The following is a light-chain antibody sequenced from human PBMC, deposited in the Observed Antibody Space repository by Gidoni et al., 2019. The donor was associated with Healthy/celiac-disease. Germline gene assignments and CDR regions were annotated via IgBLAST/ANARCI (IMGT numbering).Light chain of an antibody. CDR1: QSISSW. J-gene: IGKJ2*01. V-gene: IGKV1-5*01. Sequence: DIQMTQSPSTLSASVGDRVTITCRASQSISSWLAWYQQKPGKAPKLLIYDASSLESGVPSRFSGSGSGTEFTLTISSLQPDDFATYYCQQYNSYSPYTFXXXTKLEIK. CDR2: DAS. CDR3: QQYNSYSPYT.